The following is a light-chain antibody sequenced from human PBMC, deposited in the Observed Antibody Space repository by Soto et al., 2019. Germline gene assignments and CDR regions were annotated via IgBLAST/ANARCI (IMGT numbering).Light chain of an antibody. CDR2: DAS. Sequence: EIVLTQSPATLSLSPGERATLSCRANQGVSNYLAWYQQKPGQAPRLLIYDASTRATDIPARFSGSGSGTDFTLTISSLEPEDFVVYYCQQRSNRPLTFGGGTKVEIK. CDR1: QGVSNY. J-gene: IGKJ4*01. V-gene: IGKV3-11*01. CDR3: QQRSNRPLT.